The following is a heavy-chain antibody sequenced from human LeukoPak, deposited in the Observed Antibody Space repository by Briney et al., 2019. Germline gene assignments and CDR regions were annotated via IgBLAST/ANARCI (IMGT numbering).Heavy chain of an antibody. CDR2: ISAYNGNR. V-gene: IGHV1-18*04. Sequence: ASVKVSCKASGYTFTSYGISWVRQAPGQGLEWMGSISAYNGNRKYAQKLQGRVTMTTDTSTSTAYMELRSLRSDDTAVYYCARDWNDSDRAYYFDYWGQGTLVTVSS. CDR1: GYTFTSYG. CDR3: ARDWNDSDRAYYFDY. J-gene: IGHJ4*02. D-gene: IGHD1-1*01.